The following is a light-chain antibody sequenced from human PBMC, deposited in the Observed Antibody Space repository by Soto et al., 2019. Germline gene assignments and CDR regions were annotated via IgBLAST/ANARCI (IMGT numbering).Light chain of an antibody. CDR3: SSYGGSNNLGA. J-gene: IGLJ2*01. CDR2: KVN. Sequence: QSALTQPPSASGSPGQSVTISCTGTSSDVGSYSYVSWYQQHPGKAPKLMIYKVNKRPSGVPDRFSGSKSGNTASLTVSGLQAEDEADYYCSSYGGSNNLGAFGGGTKVTVL. V-gene: IGLV2-8*01. CDR1: SSDVGSYSY.